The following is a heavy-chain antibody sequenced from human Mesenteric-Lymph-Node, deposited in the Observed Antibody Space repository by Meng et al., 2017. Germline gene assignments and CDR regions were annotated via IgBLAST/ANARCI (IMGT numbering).Heavy chain of an antibody. J-gene: IGHJ4*02. CDR3: ARDPTGGEDHQRV. V-gene: IGHV4-4*02. CDR2: IYHSGIT. Sequence: VLWRCSGPGMVKPSATLSLTGAVSGGSISSSNWWSWVRQPPGKGLEWIGKIYHSGITIYNPSLKSRVTMSVDNSKNQFSLKLNSMTAADTAVYYCARDPTGGEDHQRVWGQGTLVTVSS. CDR1: GGSISSSNW. D-gene: IGHD1-14*01.